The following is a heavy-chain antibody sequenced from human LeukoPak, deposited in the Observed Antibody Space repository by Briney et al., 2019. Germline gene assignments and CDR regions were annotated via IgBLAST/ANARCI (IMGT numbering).Heavy chain of an antibody. CDR2: IKSSGDGGTT. CDR1: GFRFSDAW. Sequence: GGSLRLSCEASGFRFSDAWMSWVRQAPGKGLEWVGRIKSSGDGGTTDYTAPVKGRFTISRDDSRNTVFLQMNTLKTEDTAVYYCTTDGGYWGQGTLVTVSS. J-gene: IGHJ4*02. D-gene: IGHD2-15*01. V-gene: IGHV3-15*01. CDR3: TTDGGY.